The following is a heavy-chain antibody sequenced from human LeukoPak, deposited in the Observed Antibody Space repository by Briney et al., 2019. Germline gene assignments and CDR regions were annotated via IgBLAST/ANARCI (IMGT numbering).Heavy chain of an antibody. D-gene: IGHD1-1*01. Sequence: PSETLSLTCALYGGSFRDYYGNWIRHPPGKGLEWIGEINHKGSANYNPSLKCRVTISVDTSKNRSSLKRSSVTAADTAVCDCARGPPGTRKAPIDYWGQGTLVSVSS. CDR1: GGSFRDYY. CDR3: ARGPPGTRKAPIDY. J-gene: IGHJ4*02. CDR2: INHKGSA. V-gene: IGHV4-34*01.